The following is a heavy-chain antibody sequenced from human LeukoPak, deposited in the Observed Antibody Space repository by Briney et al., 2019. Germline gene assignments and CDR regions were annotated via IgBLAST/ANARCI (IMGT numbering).Heavy chain of an antibody. CDR1: GFAFSNFN. CDR3: ASSGSYRLDY. D-gene: IGHD1-26*01. V-gene: IGHV3-48*01. CDR2: ISGSGSTI. J-gene: IGHJ4*02. Sequence: GGSLRLSCAASGFAFSNFNMNWVRQAPGKGLEWISYISGSGSTIYYADSVKGRFTISRDNAKNSLYLQMNSLRGEDTAVYFCASSGSYRLDYWGQGTLVTVSS.